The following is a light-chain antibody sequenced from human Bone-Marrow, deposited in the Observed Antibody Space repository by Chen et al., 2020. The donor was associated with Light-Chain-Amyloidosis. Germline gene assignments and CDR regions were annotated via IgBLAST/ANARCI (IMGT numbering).Light chain of an antibody. J-gene: IGLJ1*01. CDR1: SSDVGGDNH. CDR2: EVT. Sequence: QSALTQPASVSGSPGQSITISCTGTSSDVGGDNHVSWYQQHPDKAPKLMIYEVTNRPSWVPDRFSSSKSDNTASLTISGLQTEDEADYFSSSYTITNTLVFGSGTRVTVL. V-gene: IGLV2-14*01. CDR3: SSYTITNTLV.